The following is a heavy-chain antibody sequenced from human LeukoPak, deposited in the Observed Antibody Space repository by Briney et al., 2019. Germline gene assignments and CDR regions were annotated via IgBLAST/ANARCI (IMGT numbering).Heavy chain of an antibody. V-gene: IGHV3-21*01. J-gene: IGHJ4*02. CDR2: ISSSSSYI. CDR3: ARDYDSSGYPDY. Sequence: GGSLRLSCAASGFTFSSYGMNWVRQAPGKGLEWVSSISSSSSYIYYADSVKGRFTISRDNAKNSLYLQMNSLRAEGTAVYYCARDYDSSGYPDYWGQGTLVTVSS. D-gene: IGHD3-22*01. CDR1: GFTFSSYG.